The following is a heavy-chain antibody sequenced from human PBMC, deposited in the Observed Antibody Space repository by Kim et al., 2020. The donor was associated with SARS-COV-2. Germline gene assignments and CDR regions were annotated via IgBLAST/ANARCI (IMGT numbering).Heavy chain of an antibody. V-gene: IGHV1-18*01. D-gene: IGHD6-13*01. CDR3: ARVYSSSWYGDDAGVQWDDY. J-gene: IGHJ4*02. Sequence: ASVKVSCKASGYTFTSYGISWVRQAPGQGLEWMGWISAYNGNTNYAQKLQGRVTMTTDTSTSTAYMELRSLRSDDTAVYYCARVYSSSWYGDDAGVQWDDYWGQGTLVTVSS. CDR2: ISAYNGNT. CDR1: GYTFTSYG.